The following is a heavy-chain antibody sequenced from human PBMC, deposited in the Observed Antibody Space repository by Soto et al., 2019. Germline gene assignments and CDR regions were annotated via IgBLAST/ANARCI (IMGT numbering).Heavy chain of an antibody. CDR2: IYSGGST. J-gene: IGHJ4*02. D-gene: IGHD3-3*01. CDR1: GFTFSSYS. V-gene: IGHV3-66*04. CDR3: ARLSPYYDFWSGYFDY. Sequence: GGSLRLSCAASGFTFSSYSMSWVRQAPGKGLEWVSVIYSGGSTYYADSVKGRFTISRDNSKNTLYLQMNSLRAEDTAVYYCARLSPYYDFWSGYFDYWGQGTLVTVSS.